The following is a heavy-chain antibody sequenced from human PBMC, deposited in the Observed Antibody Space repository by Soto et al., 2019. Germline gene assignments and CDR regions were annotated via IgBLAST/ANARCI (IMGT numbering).Heavy chain of an antibody. J-gene: IGHJ5*02. CDR2: INAGNGNP. D-gene: IGHD4-17*01. CDR1: RFIFTSCA. V-gene: IGHV1-3*01. CDR3: AKVRPPADP. Sequence: VSVKAYSKAPRFIFTSCAMHSVRQAHGQRFEWMGWINAGNGNPKYSQKFQGRVTITRDTSASTAYMVLSSLRSEDTAVYYCAKVRPPADPWGQGTLVTVSS.